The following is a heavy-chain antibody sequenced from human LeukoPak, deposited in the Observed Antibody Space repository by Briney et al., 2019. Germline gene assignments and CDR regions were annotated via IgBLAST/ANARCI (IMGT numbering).Heavy chain of an antibody. V-gene: IGHV3-9*01. CDR1: GFPFDEYA. Sequence: GGSLRLSCAASGFPFDEYAMHWIRQAPGKGLEWVSGISYTSETKGYVDSVKGRFTISRDNSKNSLYLQMNSLRAEDTALYYCAKDRGGSSQLGDAFDVWGHGTMVTVSS. CDR3: AKDRGGSSQLGDAFDV. D-gene: IGHD2-15*01. CDR2: ISYTSETK. J-gene: IGHJ3*01.